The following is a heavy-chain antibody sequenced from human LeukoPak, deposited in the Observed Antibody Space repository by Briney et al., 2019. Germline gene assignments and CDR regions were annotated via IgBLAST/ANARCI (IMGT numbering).Heavy chain of an antibody. V-gene: IGHV3-23*01. Sequence: GGSLRLSCAASGFTFSSYAMSWVRQAPGKGLEWISAISGSGGSTYYADSVKGRFTISRDNSKNTLYLQMNSLRAEDTAVYYCAKVVSYYYDSSGYYQDYWGQGTLVTVSS. D-gene: IGHD3-22*01. CDR3: AKVVSYYYDSSGYYQDY. CDR1: GFTFSSYA. CDR2: ISGSGGST. J-gene: IGHJ4*02.